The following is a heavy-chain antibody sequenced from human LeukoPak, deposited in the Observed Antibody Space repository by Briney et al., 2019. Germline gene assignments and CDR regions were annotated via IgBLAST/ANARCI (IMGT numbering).Heavy chain of an antibody. V-gene: IGHV3-48*02. CDR2: ISSTSNTI. CDR3: ARPSRSTGPAY. CDR1: GFTFSNYS. D-gene: IGHD2-2*01. Sequence: GGSLRLSCAASGFTFSNYSMNWVRQAPGKGLEWVSWISSTSNTIYYADSVKGRLTISRDNAKNSLDLQMNSLRDEDTAVYYCARPSRSTGPAYWGQGTLVTVSS. J-gene: IGHJ4*02.